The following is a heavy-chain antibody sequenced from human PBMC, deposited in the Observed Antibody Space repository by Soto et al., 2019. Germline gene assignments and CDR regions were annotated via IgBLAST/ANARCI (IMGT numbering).Heavy chain of an antibody. J-gene: IGHJ3*02. CDR3: ARLYYDILTGYVPNAFDI. CDR2: IYYSGST. V-gene: IGHV4-39*01. D-gene: IGHD3-9*01. Sequence: PSETLSLTCTVSGGSISSSSYYWGWIRQPPGKGLEWIGSIYYSGSTYYNPSLKSRVTISVDTSKNQFSLKLSSVTAADTAVYYCARLYYDILTGYVPNAFDIWGQGTMVTVSS. CDR1: GGSISSSSYY.